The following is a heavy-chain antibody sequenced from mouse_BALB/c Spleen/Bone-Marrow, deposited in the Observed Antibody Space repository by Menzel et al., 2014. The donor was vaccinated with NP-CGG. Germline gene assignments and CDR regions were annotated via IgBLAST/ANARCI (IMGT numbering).Heavy chain of an antibody. D-gene: IGHD4-1*01. V-gene: IGHV1-15*01. J-gene: IGHJ3*01. Sequence: LVESGAELVRPGASVTLSCKASGYTFTDYEMHWVKQTPVHGLEWIGAIDPETGGTAYNQKFKGKATLTADKSSSTAYMELRSLTSEDSAVYYCTRSETGSFAYWGQGTLVTVSA. CDR1: GYTFTDYE. CDR3: TRSETGSFAY. CDR2: IDPETGGT.